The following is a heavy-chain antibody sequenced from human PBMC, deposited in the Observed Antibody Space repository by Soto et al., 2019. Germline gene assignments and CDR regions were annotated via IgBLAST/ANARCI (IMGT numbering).Heavy chain of an antibody. V-gene: IGHV3-30-3*01. J-gene: IGHJ4*02. CDR2: ISYDGNTR. CDR1: GFMFSNYA. CDR3: ARGPREENVRGSLRHYFDY. Sequence: QVQLVESGGGVVQPGRSLRLSCTASGFMFSNYAMHWVRQAPGKGLEWVAVISYDGNTRYYAESVKGRFTISRDKSKNTVYLQMDSLRSEDTAVFYCARGPREENVRGSLRHYFDYWGQGTLVTVSS. D-gene: IGHD3-16*01.